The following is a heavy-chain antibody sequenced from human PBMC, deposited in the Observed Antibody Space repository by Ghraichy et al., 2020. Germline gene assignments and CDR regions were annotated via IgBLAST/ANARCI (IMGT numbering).Heavy chain of an antibody. CDR3: AREMYSSGWHWYFDL. CDR1: GFTFSSYE. CDR2: ISSSGSTI. D-gene: IGHD6-19*01. J-gene: IGHJ2*01. Sequence: GESLNISCAASGFTFSSYEMNWVRQAPGKGLEWVSYISSSGSTIYYADSVKGRFTISRDNAKNSLYLQMNSLRAEDTAVYYCAREMYSSGWHWYFDLWGRGTLVTVSS. V-gene: IGHV3-48*03.